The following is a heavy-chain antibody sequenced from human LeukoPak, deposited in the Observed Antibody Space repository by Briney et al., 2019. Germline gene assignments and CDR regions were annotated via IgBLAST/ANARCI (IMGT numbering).Heavy chain of an antibody. CDR3: AKEGDYGYWYFDL. D-gene: IGHD4-17*01. Sequence: SGGSLRLSCAASGFTFSSYAMTWVRQPPGKGLEWVSAISGIGGGTYYADSVKGRFTISRDNSKNTLYLQMNSLRAEDTAVYYCAKEGDYGYWYFDLWGRGTLVTVSS. CDR2: ISGIGGGT. J-gene: IGHJ2*01. V-gene: IGHV3-23*01. CDR1: GFTFSSYA.